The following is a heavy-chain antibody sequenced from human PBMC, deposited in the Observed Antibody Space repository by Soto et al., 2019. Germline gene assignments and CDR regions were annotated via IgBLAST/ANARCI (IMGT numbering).Heavy chain of an antibody. V-gene: IGHV3-30*19. CDR1: GFMFKSYV. CDR3: ARWGTTGGFDL. Sequence: QLQLVESGGGVVQPGTSLRLSCTASGFMFKSYVMHWVRQAPGRGLEWVALTSYDGNNEYYGDSVEGRFTVSRDNSKNTLHLQMDSLRPEDTALYYCARWGTTGGFDLWGQGTLVSVSS. D-gene: IGHD3-16*01. CDR2: TSYDGNNE. J-gene: IGHJ4*02.